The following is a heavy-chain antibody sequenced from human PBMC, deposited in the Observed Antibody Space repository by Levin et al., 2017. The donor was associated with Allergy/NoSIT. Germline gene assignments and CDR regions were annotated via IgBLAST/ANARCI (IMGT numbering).Heavy chain of an antibody. Sequence: SCAASGFTFSNFWMSWVRQAPGKGLEWVANIKQDGSERYYVDSVRGRLTISRDNAKNSLYLEMNSLRAEDTAVYYCAYGGFFFNYWGQGTLVTVSS. J-gene: IGHJ4*02. V-gene: IGHV3-7*01. CDR2: IKQDGSER. CDR3: AYGGFFFNY. D-gene: IGHD4-23*01. CDR1: GFTFSNFW.